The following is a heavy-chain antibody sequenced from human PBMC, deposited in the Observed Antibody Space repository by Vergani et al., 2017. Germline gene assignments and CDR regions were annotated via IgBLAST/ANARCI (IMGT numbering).Heavy chain of an antibody. Sequence: VQLVESGGGVVHPGRSLRLSCAASGFPFSSYGMPWVRQAPGKGLEWVSYFSSSGSTIYYADSVKGRFTIARDNAENLLYLQMNSLRAEDTAVYYCARPPYCYGSSCYSRGGRVRDMDVWGKGTTVTVSS. J-gene: IGHJ6*03. CDR1: GFPFSSYG. CDR3: ARPPYCYGSSCYSRGGRVRDMDV. V-gene: IGHV3-48*04. CDR2: FSSSGSTI. D-gene: IGHD2-15*01.